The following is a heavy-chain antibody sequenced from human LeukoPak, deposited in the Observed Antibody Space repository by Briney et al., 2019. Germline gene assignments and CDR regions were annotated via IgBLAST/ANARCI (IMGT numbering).Heavy chain of an antibody. J-gene: IGHJ5*02. CDR3: AREGYCSGGSCYDTVYNWFDP. D-gene: IGHD2-15*01. V-gene: IGHV3-30*02. CDR1: PFTFSSYG. CDR2: IRYDGSNK. Sequence: PGGSLRLSCAASPFTFSSYGMHWVRQAPGKGLEWVAFIRYDGSNKYYADSVKGRFTISRDNSKNTLYLQMNSLRAEDTAVYYCAREGYCSGGSCYDTVYNWFDPWGQGTLVTVSS.